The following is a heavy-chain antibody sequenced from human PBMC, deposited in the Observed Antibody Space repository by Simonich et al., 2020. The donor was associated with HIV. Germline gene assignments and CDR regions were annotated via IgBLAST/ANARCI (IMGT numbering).Heavy chain of an antibody. CDR1: GGSFSGYY. CDR3: ARGFYQRLYYFDY. V-gene: IGHV4-34*01. CDR2: INHSGST. J-gene: IGHJ4*02. D-gene: IGHD2-2*01. Sequence: QVQLQQWGAGLLKPSETLSLTCAVYGGSFSGYYWSWNRQPPGKGLEGIGEINHSGSTNYNPSLKSRVTISVDTSKNQFSLKLSSVTAADTAVYYCARGFYQRLYYFDYWGQGTLVTVSS.